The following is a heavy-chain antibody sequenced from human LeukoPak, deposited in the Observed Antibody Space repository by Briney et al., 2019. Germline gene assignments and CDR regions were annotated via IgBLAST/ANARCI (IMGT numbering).Heavy chain of an antibody. CDR3: ARIGYSYGYSLLDY. Sequence: GRSLRLSCAASGFTVSSNYMSWVRQAPGKGLEWVSVIYSGGSTYYADSVKGRFTISRDNSKNTLYLQMNSLRAEDTAVYYCARIGYSYGYSLLDYWGQGTLVTVSS. D-gene: IGHD5-18*01. V-gene: IGHV3-66*02. CDR1: GFTVSSNY. J-gene: IGHJ4*02. CDR2: IYSGGST.